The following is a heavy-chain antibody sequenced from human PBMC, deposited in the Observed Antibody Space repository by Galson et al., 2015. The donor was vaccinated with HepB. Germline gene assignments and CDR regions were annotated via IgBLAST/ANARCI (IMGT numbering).Heavy chain of an antibody. CDR3: ARSDGYNRGALDY. Sequence: SVKVSCKASGYTFTSYYMHWVRQAPGQGLEWMGIINPSGGSTNYAQKLQGRVTMTRDTSTSTVYMELSSLRSEDTAVYYCARSDGYNRGALDYWGQGTLVTVSS. CDR2: INPSGGST. V-gene: IGHV1-46*04. D-gene: IGHD5-24*01. CDR1: GYTFTSYY. J-gene: IGHJ4*02.